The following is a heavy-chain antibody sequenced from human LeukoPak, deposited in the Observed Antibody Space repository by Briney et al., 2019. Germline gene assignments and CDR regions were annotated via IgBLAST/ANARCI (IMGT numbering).Heavy chain of an antibody. CDR2: INPDSGGT. CDR1: GYTFTGYY. D-gene: IGHD6-13*01. CDR3: ARVWGSSWKDDAFDI. Sequence: ASVKVSCKASGYTFTGYYMHWVRQAPGQGLEWMGWINPDSGGTNFVQKFQGRVTMTRDTSISTAYMELSRLTSDDTAVYYCARVWGSSWKDDAFDIWGQGTMVTVSS. J-gene: IGHJ3*02. V-gene: IGHV1-2*02.